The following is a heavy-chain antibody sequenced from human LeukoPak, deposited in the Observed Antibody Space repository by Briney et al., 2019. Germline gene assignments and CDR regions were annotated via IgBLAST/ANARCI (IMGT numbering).Heavy chain of an antibody. CDR1: GFTFSNYW. CDR2: INPDGSTI. V-gene: IGHV3-74*01. CDR3: ARDFGYF. J-gene: IGHJ4*02. D-gene: IGHD3-10*01. Sequence: GGSLRLSCAASGFTFSNYWVHWVRQAPGKGLVWVSRINPDGSTINYADSVKGRFTISRDNAKNSLYLRMNSLRAEDTAVYYCARDFGYFWGQGTLVTVSS.